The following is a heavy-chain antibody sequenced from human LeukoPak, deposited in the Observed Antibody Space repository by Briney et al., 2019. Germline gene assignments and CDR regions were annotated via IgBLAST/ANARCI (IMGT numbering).Heavy chain of an antibody. D-gene: IGHD3-3*01. V-gene: IGHV1-18*01. CDR3: ARVSVHYDFWSGYYTADNWFDP. CDR2: ISAYNGNT. CDR1: GYTFTSYG. J-gene: IGHJ5*02. Sequence: ASVKVSFKASGYTFTSYGISWVRQAPGQGLEWMGWISAYNGNTNYAQKLQGRVTMTTDTSTSTAYMELRSLRSDDTAVYYCARVSVHYDFWSGYYTADNWFDPWGQGTLVTVSS.